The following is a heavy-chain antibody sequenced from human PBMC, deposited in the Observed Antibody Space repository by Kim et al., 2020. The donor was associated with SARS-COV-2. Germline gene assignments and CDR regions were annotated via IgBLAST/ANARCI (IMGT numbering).Heavy chain of an antibody. D-gene: IGHD3-3*01. CDR3: ATIGGFNYYYYYGMDV. J-gene: IGHJ6*02. CDR1: GYTLTELS. Sequence: ASVKVSCKVSGYTLTELSMHWVRQAPGKGLEWMGGFDPEDGETIYAQKFQGRVTMTEDTSTDTAYMELSSLRSEDTAVYYCATIGGFNYYYYYGMDVWGQGTTVTVSS. CDR2: FDPEDGET. V-gene: IGHV1-24*01.